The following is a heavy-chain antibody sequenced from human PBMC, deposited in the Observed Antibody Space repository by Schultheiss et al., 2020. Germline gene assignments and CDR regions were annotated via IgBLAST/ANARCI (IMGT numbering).Heavy chain of an antibody. V-gene: IGHV4-39*01. CDR1: GFTFSSYW. CDR2: IYYSGST. CDR3: ARSSIPEYFQH. Sequence: GSLRLSCAASGFTFSSYWMSWVRQAPGKGLEWIGSIYYSGSTYYNPSLKSRVTISVDTSKNQFSLKLSSVTAADTAVYYCARSSIPEYFQHWGQGTLVTVSS. D-gene: IGHD3-3*02. J-gene: IGHJ1*01.